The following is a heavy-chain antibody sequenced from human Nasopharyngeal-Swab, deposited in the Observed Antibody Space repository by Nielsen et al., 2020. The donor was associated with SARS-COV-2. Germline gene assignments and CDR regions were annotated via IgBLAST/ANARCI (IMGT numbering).Heavy chain of an antibody. CDR3: ARAGIAAAGDFDY. D-gene: IGHD6-13*01. V-gene: IGHV1-18*01. Sequence: CVRQAPGQGLEWMGWITTDHGDTYYSQRLQGRVTITTDISTATVYMELRSLRSDDTAVYYCARAGIAAAGDFDYWGQGTLVTVSS. J-gene: IGHJ4*02. CDR2: ITTDHGDT.